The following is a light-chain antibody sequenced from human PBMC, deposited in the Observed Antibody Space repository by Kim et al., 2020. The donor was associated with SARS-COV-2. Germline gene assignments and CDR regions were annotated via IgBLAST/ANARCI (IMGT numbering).Light chain of an antibody. V-gene: IGKV3-20*01. CDR1: QEFSGNY. Sequence: SPRDTATLSCWASQEFSGNYLAWYQPSPGQAPRPLIYGASTRAAGIPARFNGGGSGTDFPLTITGLEPEDFAVYYCQQYGDSPITFGQGTRLEIK. CDR3: QQYGDSPIT. J-gene: IGKJ5*01. CDR2: GAS.